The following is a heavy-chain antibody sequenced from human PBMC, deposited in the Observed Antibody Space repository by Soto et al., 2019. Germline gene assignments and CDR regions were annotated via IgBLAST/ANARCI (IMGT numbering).Heavy chain of an antibody. CDR1: GFTFSSYG. Sequence: QVQLVESGGGVVQPGRSLRLSCAASGFTFSSYGMHWVRQAPGKGLEWVAVISYDGSNKYYADSVKGRFTISRDNSKNTLYLQMNSLRAEDTAVYYCAKDEAAVTPLKFDYWGQGTLVTVSS. J-gene: IGHJ4*02. D-gene: IGHD4-17*01. CDR3: AKDEAAVTPLKFDY. V-gene: IGHV3-30*18. CDR2: ISYDGSNK.